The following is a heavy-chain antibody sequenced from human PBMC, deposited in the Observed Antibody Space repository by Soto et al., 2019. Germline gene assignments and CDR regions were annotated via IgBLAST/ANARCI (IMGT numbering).Heavy chain of an antibody. V-gene: IGHV4-59*08. J-gene: IGHJ4*02. Sequence: QVQLQESGPGLVKPSETLSLTCTVSGGSISSYYWSWIRQPPGKGLEWIGYIYYSGSTNYNPSLKSRVTISVDTSKNQFSLKLSSVTAADTAVYYCARSNVDSWDTFVYWGQGTLVTVSS. CDR1: GGSISSYY. D-gene: IGHD6-13*01. CDR2: IYYSGST. CDR3: ARSNVDSWDTFVY.